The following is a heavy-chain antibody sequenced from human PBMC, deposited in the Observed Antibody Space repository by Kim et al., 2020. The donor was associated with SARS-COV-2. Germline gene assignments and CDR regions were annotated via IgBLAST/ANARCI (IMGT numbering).Heavy chain of an antibody. D-gene: IGHD3-10*01. V-gene: IGHV4-59*01. Sequence: LKSRVTISVDTSKNQFSLKLSSVTAADTAVYYCARAGYGSGSYYKNGMDVWGQGTTVTVSS. CDR3: ARAGYGSGSYYKNGMDV. J-gene: IGHJ6*02.